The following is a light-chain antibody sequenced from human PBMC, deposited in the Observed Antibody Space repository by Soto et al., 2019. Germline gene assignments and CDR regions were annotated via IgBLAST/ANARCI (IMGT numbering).Light chain of an antibody. CDR3: QQYSHLIT. V-gene: IGKV3-15*01. CDR1: QSVSSN. Sequence: EIVMTQSPATLSVSPGERATLSCRASQSVSSNLAWYQQKPGQAPRLLIYGASTRATGIPARFSGSGSGTEFTLTISSLQPEDIATYYCQQYSHLITFGQGTRLEI. J-gene: IGKJ5*01. CDR2: GAS.